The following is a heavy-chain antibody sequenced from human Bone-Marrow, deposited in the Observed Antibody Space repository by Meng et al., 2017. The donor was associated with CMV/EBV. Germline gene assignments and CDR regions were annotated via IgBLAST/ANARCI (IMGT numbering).Heavy chain of an antibody. CDR3: ARDAGNGRLTVDY. V-gene: IGHV1-18*01. D-gene: IGHD6-13*01. CDR1: GYTFNTYG. Sequence: QVLVGQSWMGMKEPGASVKGSCKASGYTFNTYGISWFRQAPGQGLEWMGWISGDHGNTNYAQNFQDRVSMTTDTSTSTVYMELSSLRSDDTAVYYCARDAGNGRLTVDYWGQGTLVTVSS. CDR2: ISGDHGNT. J-gene: IGHJ4*02.